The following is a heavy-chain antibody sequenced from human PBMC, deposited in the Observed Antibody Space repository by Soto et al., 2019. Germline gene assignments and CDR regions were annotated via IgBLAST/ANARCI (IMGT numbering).Heavy chain of an antibody. D-gene: IGHD2-8*01. CDR1: GGSVTTSSYY. J-gene: IGHJ1*01. CDR2: VYYTGST. V-gene: IGHV4-39*02. CDR3: ASPPPLIVQTIEAECFQH. Sequence: QLQLQESGPGLVKPSETLSLTCTVSGGSVTTSSYYWGWIRQPPGRGLVWIGTVYYTGSTYYNPSLNNRVTISADTSRNHFSLKLNSVTAADTAVYYCASPPPLIVQTIEAECFQHWGQGTLVTVSS.